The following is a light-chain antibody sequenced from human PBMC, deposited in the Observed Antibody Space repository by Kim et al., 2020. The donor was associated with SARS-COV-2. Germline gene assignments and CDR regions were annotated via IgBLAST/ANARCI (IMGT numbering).Light chain of an antibody. CDR3: QSADGSGTYV. V-gene: IGLV3-25*03. Sequence: SYELTQPPSVSVSPGQTARITCSGDALPEKQTYWYQQKSGQAPLLLIYKDSERPSGIPGRFSGSSSGTTVTLTISGVQAEDDADYYCQSADGSGTYVFGTGTKVT. J-gene: IGLJ1*01. CDR1: ALPEKQ. CDR2: KDS.